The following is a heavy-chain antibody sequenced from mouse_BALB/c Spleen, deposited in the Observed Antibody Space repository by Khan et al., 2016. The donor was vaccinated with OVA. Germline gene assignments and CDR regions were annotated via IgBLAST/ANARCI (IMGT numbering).Heavy chain of an antibody. CDR3: ARDDGNYVDAMDY. Sequence: QVQLKESGPGLVAPSQSLSINCTVSGFTLISYGIHWVRQSPEKGLEWLGIIWAGGSTNYNSALMAGLSISKDNSKSQVFFKMNSMQTDDTAMYYCARDDGNYVDAMDYWGQGTSVTVSS. CDR1: GFTLISYG. V-gene: IGHV2-9*02. J-gene: IGHJ4*01. CDR2: IWAGGST. D-gene: IGHD2-1*01.